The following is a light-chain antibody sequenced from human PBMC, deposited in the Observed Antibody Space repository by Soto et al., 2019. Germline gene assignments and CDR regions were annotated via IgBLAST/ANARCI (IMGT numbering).Light chain of an antibody. CDR2: GNR. CDR1: SSNIGTGYD. CDR3: QSYDSSLSALV. J-gene: IGLJ3*02. Sequence: QSVLTQPASVSGAPGQRVTISCTGTSSNIGTGYDVHWYQQLPGAPPKLLLYGNRNRPLGVPERFSGSKSGTSASLAITGLQAEDEADYYCQSYDSSLSALVFGGGTKLTVL. V-gene: IGLV1-40*01.